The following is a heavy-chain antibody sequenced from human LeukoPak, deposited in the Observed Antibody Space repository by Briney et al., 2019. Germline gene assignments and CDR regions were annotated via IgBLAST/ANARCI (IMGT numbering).Heavy chain of an antibody. D-gene: IGHD3-22*01. CDR3: ARGNYYDSSGYFDY. Sequence: GGPLRLSCAASGFTFSSYSMNWVRQAPGKGLEWVSYISSSSSTIYYADSVKGRFTISRDNAKNSLYLQMNSLRAEDTAVYYCARGNYYDSSGYFDYWGQGTLVTVSS. CDR1: GFTFSSYS. J-gene: IGHJ4*02. CDR2: ISSSSSTI. V-gene: IGHV3-48*01.